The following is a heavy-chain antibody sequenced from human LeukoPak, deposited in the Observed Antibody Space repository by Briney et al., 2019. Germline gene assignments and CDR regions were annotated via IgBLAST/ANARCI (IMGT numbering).Heavy chain of an antibody. CDR2: IYYSGST. CDR1: GGSISSSSYY. J-gene: IGHJ4*02. V-gene: IGHV4-39*01. Sequence: SETLSLTCTVSGGSISSSSYYWGWIRQPPGKGLEWIGSIYYSGSTYYNPSLKSRVTISVDTSKNQFSLKLSSVTAADTAVYYCARYIPTSPDYFDYWGQGTLVTVSS. CDR3: ARYIPTSPDYFDY.